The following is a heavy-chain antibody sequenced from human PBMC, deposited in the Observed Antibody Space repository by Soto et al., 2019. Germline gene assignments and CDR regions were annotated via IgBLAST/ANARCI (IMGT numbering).Heavy chain of an antibody. CDR2: IKRDGSEK. CDR1: GLTFSNHW. J-gene: IGHJ4*02. V-gene: IGHV3-7*02. CDR3: ATRPPDETYYGVFDY. D-gene: IGHD3-10*01. Sequence: PGGSLRLSCTVSGLTFSNHWMTWVRQAPGKGLEWVANIKRDGSEKSYVDSVKGRFSVSRDNTKNSLYLQMNNLRAEDTAVYYCATRPPDETYYGVFDYWGRGALVTVSS.